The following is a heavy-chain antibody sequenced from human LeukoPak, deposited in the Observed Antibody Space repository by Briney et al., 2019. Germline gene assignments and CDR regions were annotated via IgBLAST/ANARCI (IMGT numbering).Heavy chain of an antibody. CDR3: AKDGRFYDILTGYPDY. J-gene: IGHJ4*02. D-gene: IGHD3-9*01. V-gene: IGHV3-43*02. Sequence: GGTLRLSCAASGFTFDDYDMNWVRQAPGKGLEWVGLISGSGGSTYYADSVKGRITISRHNSKPSLYLQMNSLRTEDTALYYCAKDGRFYDILTGYPDYWGQGTLVTVSS. CDR2: ISGSGGST. CDR1: GFTFDDYD.